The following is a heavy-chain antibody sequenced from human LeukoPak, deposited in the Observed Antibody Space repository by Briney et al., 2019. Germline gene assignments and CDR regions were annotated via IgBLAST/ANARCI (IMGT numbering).Heavy chain of an antibody. Sequence: ASVKVSCKASGGTFSSYAISWVRQAPGQGLEWMGGIIPIFGTANYAQKFQGRVTITADESTSTAYMELSSLRSEDTAVYYCARGGLSPRGAFDIWGQGTMVTVSS. CDR2: IIPIFGTA. V-gene: IGHV1-69*13. D-gene: IGHD3-16*01. J-gene: IGHJ3*02. CDR3: ARGGLSPRGAFDI. CDR1: GGTFSSYA.